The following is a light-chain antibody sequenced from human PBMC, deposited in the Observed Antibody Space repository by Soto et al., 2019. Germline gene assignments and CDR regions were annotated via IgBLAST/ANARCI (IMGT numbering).Light chain of an antibody. CDR3: QQRSNWPPSIT. CDR2: DAS. CDR1: QSVGSY. Sequence: EIALTQSPATLSLSPGERATLSCRGGQSVGSYLAWYQQKPGQAPRLLIHDASSRATGIPARFSGSGSGTDFTLTISSLEPEDFAVYYCQQRSNWPPSITFGQGTRLEIK. V-gene: IGKV3-11*01. J-gene: IGKJ5*01.